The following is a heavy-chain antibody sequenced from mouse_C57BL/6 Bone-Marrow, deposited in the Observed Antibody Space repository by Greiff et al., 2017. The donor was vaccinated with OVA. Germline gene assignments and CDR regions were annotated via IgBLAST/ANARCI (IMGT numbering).Heavy chain of an antibody. CDR3: ARFDY. V-gene: IGHV5-4*03. CDR1: GFTFSSYA. Sequence: EVKLVESGGGLVKPGGSLKLSCAASGFTFSSYAMSWVRQTPEQRLEWVATISDGGSYTYYPDNVKGRFTISRDNAKNNLYLQMGHLKSEDTARYYCARFDYWGQGTTLTVSS. J-gene: IGHJ2*01. CDR2: ISDGGSYT.